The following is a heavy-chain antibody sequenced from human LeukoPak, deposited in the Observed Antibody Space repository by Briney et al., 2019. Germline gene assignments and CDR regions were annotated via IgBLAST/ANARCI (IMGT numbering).Heavy chain of an antibody. CDR1: GYTFTSYG. D-gene: IGHD4-23*01. J-gene: IGHJ4*02. Sequence: ASVKVSCKASGYTFTSYGISWVRQAPGQGLEWMGWMNPNSGNTGYAQKFQGRVTMTRNTSISTAYMELSSLRSEDTAVYYCARGFAALELATVVTPFRDYWGQGTLVTVSS. CDR3: ARGFAALELATVVTPFRDY. CDR2: MNPNSGNT. V-gene: IGHV1-8*02.